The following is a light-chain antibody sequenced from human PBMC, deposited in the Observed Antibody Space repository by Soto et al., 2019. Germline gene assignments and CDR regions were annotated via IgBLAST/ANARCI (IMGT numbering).Light chain of an antibody. J-gene: IGKJ1*01. V-gene: IGKV1-5*01. CDR3: QQYNSYPT. Sequence: DIQMTQSPSSLSAFVGDRGTITCRASQSVSTYLAWYQQKPGKAPKFLISGASSLQSGVPSRFSGSGSGTEFTLTITSIQPDDFATYYCQQYNSYPTFGQGSIVDVK. CDR1: QSVSTY. CDR2: GAS.